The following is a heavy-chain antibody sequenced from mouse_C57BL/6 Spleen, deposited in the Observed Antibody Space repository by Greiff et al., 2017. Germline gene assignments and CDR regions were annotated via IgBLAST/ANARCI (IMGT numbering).Heavy chain of an antibody. D-gene: IGHD1-1*01. Sequence: QVQLQQSGAELVRPGASVTLSCKASGYTFTDYEMHWVKQTPVHGLEWIGAIDPETGGTAYNQKFKGKAILTADESSSTAYMELRSLTSEDSAVYYCTRSILRYQPGFDYWGQGTLVTVSA. J-gene: IGHJ3*01. CDR2: IDPETGGT. V-gene: IGHV1-15*01. CDR1: GYTFTDYE. CDR3: TRSILRYQPGFDY.